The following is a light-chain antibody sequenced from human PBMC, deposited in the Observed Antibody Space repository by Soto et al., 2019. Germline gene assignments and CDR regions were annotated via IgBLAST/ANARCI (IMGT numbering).Light chain of an antibody. V-gene: IGLV1-40*01. Sequence: QPVLTQPPSVSGAPGQRVTISCTGSSSNIGAVYDVHWYQQLPGRAPKLLIYGNSNRPSGVPDRFSGSKSGSSASLAITGLQAEDDAHYHCQSYDNSLGGVVFGGGTKLTVL. CDR2: GNS. J-gene: IGLJ2*01. CDR3: QSYDNSLGGVV. CDR1: SSNIGAVYD.